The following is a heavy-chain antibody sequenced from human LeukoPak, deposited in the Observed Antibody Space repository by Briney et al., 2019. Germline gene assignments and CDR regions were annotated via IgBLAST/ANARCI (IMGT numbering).Heavy chain of an antibody. CDR3: ARVLEIAESPDAFDI. Sequence: GASVKVSCKAPGYTFTSYDINCVRQATGQGLEWMGWMTPNSSNTGYAQKFQGRVTMTRNTSISKAYMELSSLRSEDTAVYYCARVLEIAESPDAFDIWGQGTMVTVSS. CDR2: MTPNSSNT. J-gene: IGHJ3*02. V-gene: IGHV1-8*01. D-gene: IGHD3-3*01. CDR1: GYTFTSYD.